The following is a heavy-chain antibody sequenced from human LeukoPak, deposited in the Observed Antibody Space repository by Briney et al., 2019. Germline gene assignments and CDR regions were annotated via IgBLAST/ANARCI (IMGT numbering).Heavy chain of an antibody. CDR2: ISGSGATT. Sequence: GGSLRLSCAVSGFNFSTYVMSWVRQSPGKGLEWLSTISGSGATTHYADSVRGRFTISRDNPKNTLYLHLSSLTAEDTAFYYCVKLADCGAGSCYFGYWGQGTLVTVSS. J-gene: IGHJ4*02. V-gene: IGHV3-23*01. CDR3: VKLADCGAGSCYFGY. CDR1: GFNFSTYV. D-gene: IGHD2-15*01.